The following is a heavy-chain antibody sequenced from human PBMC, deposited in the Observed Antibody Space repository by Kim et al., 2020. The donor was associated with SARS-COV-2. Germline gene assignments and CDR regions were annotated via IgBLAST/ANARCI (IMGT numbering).Heavy chain of an antibody. CDR1: GFTFSSYG. D-gene: IGHD4-17*01. Sequence: GGSLRLSCAASGFTFSSYGMHWVRQAPGKGLEWVAVIWYDGSNKYYADSVKGRFTISRDNSKNTLYLQMNSLRAEDTAVYYCAKSENHGDYVPGDYWGQGTLVTVSS. V-gene: IGHV3-33*06. J-gene: IGHJ4*02. CDR3: AKSENHGDYVPGDY. CDR2: IWYDGSNK.